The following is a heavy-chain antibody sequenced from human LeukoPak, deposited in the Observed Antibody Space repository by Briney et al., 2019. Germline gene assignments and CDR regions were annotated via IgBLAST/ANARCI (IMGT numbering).Heavy chain of an antibody. CDR2: TSTNTGNP. J-gene: IGHJ4*02. V-gene: IGHV7-4-1*02. CDR1: GYTFSNYV. CDR3: ARDWVEGPSLYSNSLKYFDY. D-gene: IGHD6-13*01. Sequence: GASVKVSCKASGYTFSNYVMNWVRKAPGQGLEWMGWTSTNTGNPTYARGFTGRFVFSLDTSVSTAYLQISSLKAEDTAVYYCARDWVEGPSLYSNSLKYFDYWGQGTLVTVSS.